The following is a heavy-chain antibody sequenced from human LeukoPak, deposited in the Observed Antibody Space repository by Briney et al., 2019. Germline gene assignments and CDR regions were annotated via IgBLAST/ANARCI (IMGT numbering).Heavy chain of an antibody. J-gene: IGHJ4*02. CDR2: INPNSGGT. CDR3: ARVVAATSGRYFDY. V-gene: IGHV1-2*02. CDR1: GYTFTGYY. D-gene: IGHD2-15*01. Sequence: ASVKVSCKASGYTFTGYYMHWVRQAPGQGLEWMGWINPNSGGTNYAQKFQGRVTMTRDTSISTAYMELSRLRSDDTAVYYCARVVAATSGRYFDYWGQGTLVTVSS.